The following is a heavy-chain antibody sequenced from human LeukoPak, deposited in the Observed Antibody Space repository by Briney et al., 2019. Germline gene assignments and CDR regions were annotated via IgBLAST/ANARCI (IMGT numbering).Heavy chain of an antibody. CDR1: GFPFSSHA. J-gene: IGHJ4*02. CDR3: ANEEVPNDY. Sequence: PGGSLRLSCEVSGFPFSSHAMSWVRQAPGRGLEWVSGISISGDMTYYADSVQGRFIISRDNSKNTVYLQMDSLRVEDTAVYYCANEEVPNDYWGQGTLATVSS. D-gene: IGHD4/OR15-4a*01. CDR2: ISISGDMT. V-gene: IGHV3-23*01.